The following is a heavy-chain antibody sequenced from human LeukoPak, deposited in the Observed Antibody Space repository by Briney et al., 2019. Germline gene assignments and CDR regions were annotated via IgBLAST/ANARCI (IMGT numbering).Heavy chain of an antibody. J-gene: IGHJ6*02. Sequence: RTSETLSLTCAVYGGSFSGYYWSWIRQPPGKGLEWIGEINHSGSTNYNPSLKSRVTISVDTSKNQFSLKLSSVTAADTAVYYCAGGRQLWLQYYYGMDVWGQGTTVTVSS. D-gene: IGHD5-18*01. V-gene: IGHV4-34*01. CDR1: GGSFSGYY. CDR3: AGGRQLWLQYYYGMDV. CDR2: INHSGST.